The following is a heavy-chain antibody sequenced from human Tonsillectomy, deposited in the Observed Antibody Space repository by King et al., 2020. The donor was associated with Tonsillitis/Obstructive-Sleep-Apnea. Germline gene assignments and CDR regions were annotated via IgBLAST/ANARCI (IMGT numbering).Heavy chain of an antibody. Sequence: VQLVESGGGLVQPGGSLRLSCAASGFTFSRSWMSWVRQAPGKGLEWLADIKEDGSEKYYVDSVKGRFTISRDNAKNSLYLQINSLRAEDTAVYYCARDSGITRTTNWYFDLWGRGTLVTVSS. J-gene: IGHJ2*01. CDR1: GFTFSRSW. CDR3: ARDSGITRTTNWYFDL. D-gene: IGHD1-7*01. V-gene: IGHV3-7*04. CDR2: IKEDGSEK.